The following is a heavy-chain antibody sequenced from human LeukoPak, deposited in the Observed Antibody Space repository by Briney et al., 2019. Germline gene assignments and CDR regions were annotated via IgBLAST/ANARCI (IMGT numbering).Heavy chain of an antibody. D-gene: IGHD3-10*01. CDR3: AKDKGSLLTYYYGSGSSHFDY. CDR1: GFTFDDYG. Sequence: PGGSLRLSCAASGFTFDDYGMHWVRQAPGKGLEWVSGISWNSDSIEYADSVKGRFTISRDNAKNSLYLQMNSLRAEDMALYYCAKDKGSLLTYYYGSGSSHFDYWGQGTLVTVSS. J-gene: IGHJ4*02. V-gene: IGHV3-9*03. CDR2: ISWNSDSI.